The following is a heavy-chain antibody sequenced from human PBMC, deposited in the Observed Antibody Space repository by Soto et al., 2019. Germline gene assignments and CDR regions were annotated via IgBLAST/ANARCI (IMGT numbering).Heavy chain of an antibody. D-gene: IGHD3-22*01. CDR1: GFTFSSYW. CDR3: ARGPYYYDSSGPWGYFDLWGRGTLVTVSSGKTSEDTALYYSAKGRRYYYYYGLDV. Sequence: PGGSLRLSCAASGFTFSSYWMTWVRQAPGKGLEWLANINKDGSEKNYVDSVKGRFTISRDNAKNSLYLQMNSLRAEDTAVYYCARGPYYYDSSGPWGYFDLWGRGTLVTVSSGKTSEDTALYYSAKGRRYYYYYGLDVWGQGTTVTVSS. CDR2: INKDGSEK. V-gene: IGHV3-7*02. J-gene: IGHJ6*02.